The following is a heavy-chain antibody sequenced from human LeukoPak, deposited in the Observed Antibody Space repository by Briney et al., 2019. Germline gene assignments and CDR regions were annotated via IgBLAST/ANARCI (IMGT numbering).Heavy chain of an antibody. CDR2: ISWNSGSI. J-gene: IGHJ3*02. Sequence: GGSLRLSSAASGFTFDDYAMHWVRQAPGKGLEWVSGISWNSGSIGYADSVKGRFTISRDNARNSLYLQMNILRAEDTAWYYWAKDKGYIGEDAFDIWGQGTMVTVSS. D-gene: IGHD6-13*01. CDR1: GFTFDDYA. CDR3: AKDKGYIGEDAFDI. V-gene: IGHV3-9*01.